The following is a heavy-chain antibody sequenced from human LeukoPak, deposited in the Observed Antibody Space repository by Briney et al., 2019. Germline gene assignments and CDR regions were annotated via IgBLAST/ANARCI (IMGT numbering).Heavy chain of an antibody. D-gene: IGHD3-10*01. CDR3: SRGLGSGNPVDI. V-gene: IGHV3-49*03. CDR1: GFTFGAYG. Sequence: GGSLRLSCAASGFTFGAYGMSWFRQAPGKGLEWVGFIRSKTCGGTAEYAASVKGRFTISRDDSKSIAYLQMNSLKAEDTAVYYCSRGLGSGNPVDIWGQGTMVTVS. J-gene: IGHJ3*02. CDR2: IRSKTCGGTA.